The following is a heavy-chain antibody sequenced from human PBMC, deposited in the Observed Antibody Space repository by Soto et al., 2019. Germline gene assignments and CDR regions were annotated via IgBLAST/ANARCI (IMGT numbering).Heavy chain of an antibody. Sequence: QVQLVQSGAEVKKPGSSVKVSCKASGGTFSSYAISWVRQAPGQGLEWMGGIIPIFGTANYAQKFQGRVTITADESTSTAYMELRSLRSEDTAVYYCARGGTFLELPGSNWFDPWGQGTLVTVSS. CDR1: GGTFSSYA. D-gene: IGHD1-7*01. V-gene: IGHV1-69*01. CDR3: ARGGTFLELPGSNWFDP. J-gene: IGHJ5*02. CDR2: IIPIFGTA.